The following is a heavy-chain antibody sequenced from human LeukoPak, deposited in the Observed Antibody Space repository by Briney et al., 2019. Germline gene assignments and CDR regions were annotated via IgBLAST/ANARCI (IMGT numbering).Heavy chain of an antibody. CDR3: ASARYYDSSGYGRY. CDR1: GFTFSSYA. D-gene: IGHD3-22*01. J-gene: IGHJ4*02. CDR2: ISYDGSNK. Sequence: GRSLRLSCAASGFTFSSYAMHWVRQAPGKGLEWVAVISYDGSNKYYADSVKGRFTISRDNSKNTLYLQMNSLRAEDTAVYYCASARYYDSSGYGRYWGQGTLVTVSS. V-gene: IGHV3-30-3*01.